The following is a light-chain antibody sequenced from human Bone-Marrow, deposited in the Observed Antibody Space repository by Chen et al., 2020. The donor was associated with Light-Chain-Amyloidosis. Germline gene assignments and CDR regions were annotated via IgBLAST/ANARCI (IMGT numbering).Light chain of an antibody. Sequence: EIVLTQSPGTLSLSPGEGANLSCRASKTISSNDLTWYQQKFGKAPRLLIYGSSSRATGIPDRFTGSGSGTDFTLTINRLEPEGFAMYYCQQYGTSPLTFGGGTKVEIK. CDR2: GSS. CDR3: QQYGTSPLT. J-gene: IGKJ4*01. CDR1: KTISSND. V-gene: IGKV3-20*01.